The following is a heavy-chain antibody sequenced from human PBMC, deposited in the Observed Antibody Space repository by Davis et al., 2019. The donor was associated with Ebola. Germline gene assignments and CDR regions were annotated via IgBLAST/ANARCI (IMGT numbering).Heavy chain of an antibody. V-gene: IGHV3-15*01. CDR2: IKSKTDGGTA. Sequence: GESLKISCAASGITFSNAWMSWVRQVPGKGLEWVGRIKSKTDGGTADYAAPVKGRFTISRDDSKNTPYLQMNSLKTEDTAVYFCTTDRRSGSYFDYWGQGALVTVSS. J-gene: IGHJ4*03. CDR1: GITFSNAW. CDR3: TTDRRSGSYFDY. D-gene: IGHD1-26*01.